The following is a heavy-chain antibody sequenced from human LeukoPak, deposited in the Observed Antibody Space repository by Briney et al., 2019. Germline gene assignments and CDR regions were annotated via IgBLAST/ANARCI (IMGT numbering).Heavy chain of an antibody. J-gene: IGHJ3*01. CDR2: INHSGST. V-gene: IGHV4-34*01. Sequence: KPSETLSLTCAVYGGSFSGYYWSGIRQPPGKGLEWIGEINHSGSTNYNPSLKGRVTISVDTSKNQFSLKVDSVTAADTAVYYCARPRDGYNFGAFDLWGQGTLVSVSS. CDR1: GGSFSGYY. CDR3: ARPRDGYNFGAFDL. D-gene: IGHD5-24*01.